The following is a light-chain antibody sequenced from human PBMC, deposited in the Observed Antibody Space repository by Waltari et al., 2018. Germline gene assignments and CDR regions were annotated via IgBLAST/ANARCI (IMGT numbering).Light chain of an antibody. V-gene: IGKV1-5*03. CDR2: KES. CDR3: QQYKSAPWT. Sequence: DIQMTQSASTLSASVGDRVTITCRASQSISSWLAWYKQKPGKAPNLLLLKESTLENRVPSRFSGSGAGTEFTFTINSLQPDDFATYFCQQYKSAPWTFGQGPKVDI. J-gene: IGKJ1*01. CDR1: QSISSW.